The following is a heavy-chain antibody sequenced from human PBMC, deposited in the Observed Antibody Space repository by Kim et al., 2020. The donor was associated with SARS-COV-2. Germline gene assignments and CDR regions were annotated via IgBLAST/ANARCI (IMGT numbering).Heavy chain of an antibody. D-gene: IGHD3-16*01. V-gene: IGHV3-15*01. CDR3: TTDPGDAYGFGPGF. Sequence: GGSLRLSCVASGFSFSNAWMSWVRQAPGKGLELVGRIISEAAGGTTAYAAPVRGRFTISRDDSENTAYLEMDSLKIEDTAVYYCTTDPGDAYGFGPGFWGQGTPVTVSS. J-gene: IGHJ4*02. CDR2: IISEAAGGTT. CDR1: GFSFSNAW.